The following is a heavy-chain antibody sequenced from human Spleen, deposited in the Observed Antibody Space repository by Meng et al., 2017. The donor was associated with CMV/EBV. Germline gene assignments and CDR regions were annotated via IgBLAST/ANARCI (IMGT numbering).Heavy chain of an antibody. D-gene: IGHD3-3*01. CDR3: ANADFWSGYQEHLGAFDI. J-gene: IGHJ3*02. Sequence: GGSLRLSCAASGLTFSSYGMHWVRQAPGKGLEWVALIRYDGSNKYYGDSVKGRFTISRDNSKNTLYLQMNSLRAEETAVYYCANADFWSGYQEHLGAFDIWGQGTMVTVSS. CDR2: IRYDGSNK. CDR1: GLTFSSYG. V-gene: IGHV3-30*02.